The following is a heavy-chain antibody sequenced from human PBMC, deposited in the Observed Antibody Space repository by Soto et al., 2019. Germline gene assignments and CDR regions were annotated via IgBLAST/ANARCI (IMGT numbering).Heavy chain of an antibody. J-gene: IGHJ6*03. V-gene: IGHV3-11*01. Sequence: QVQLVESGGGLVKPGGSLRLSCAASEFTFSDYYMSWIRQAPGKGLEWVSYISSSGSIINYADSVKGRFTISRDNAKNSLYLQMQSLRAEDTAVYYCAREVTLWSGSLVGPGYNYYMDGWGKGTTVTVSS. CDR1: EFTFSDYY. CDR2: ISSSGSII. CDR3: AREVTLWSGSLVGPGYNYYMDG. D-gene: IGHD3-3*01.